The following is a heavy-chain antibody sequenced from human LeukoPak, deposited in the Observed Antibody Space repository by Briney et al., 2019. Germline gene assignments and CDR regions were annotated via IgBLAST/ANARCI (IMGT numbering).Heavy chain of an antibody. CDR2: IYYSGST. V-gene: IGHV4-39*07. CDR1: GGSISSSSYY. Sequence: SETLSLTCTVSGGSISSSSYYWGWIRQPPGKGLEWIGCIYYSGSTYYNPSLKSRVTISVDTSKNQFSLKLSSVTAADTAVYYCARTLYDSSGYYTDAFDTWGQGTMVTVSS. D-gene: IGHD3-22*01. CDR3: ARTLYDSSGYYTDAFDT. J-gene: IGHJ3*02.